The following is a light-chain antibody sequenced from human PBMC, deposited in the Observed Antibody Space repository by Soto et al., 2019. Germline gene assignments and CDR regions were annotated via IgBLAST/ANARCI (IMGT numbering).Light chain of an antibody. CDR1: SSDVGGYNY. V-gene: IGLV2-14*01. J-gene: IGLJ1*01. CDR2: DVS. CDR3: SSYTSSSTRDV. Sequence: QSALTQPRSVSGSPGQSVTISCTGTSSDVGGYNYVSWYQQHPGKAPKLMIYDVSKRPSGVSNRFSGSKSGNTASLTISGLQAEDEADYYCSSYTSSSTRDVFGTGTKLTVL.